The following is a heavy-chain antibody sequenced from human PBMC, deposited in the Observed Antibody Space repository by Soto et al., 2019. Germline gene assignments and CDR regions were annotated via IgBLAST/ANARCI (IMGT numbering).Heavy chain of an antibody. V-gene: IGHV4-30-4*01. D-gene: IGHD4-17*01. CDR2: IYYSGST. J-gene: IGHJ5*02. CDR1: GGSINSGDYY. Sequence: QVQLQESGPGLVKPSQTLSLTCTVSGGSINSGDYYWSWIRQPPGKGLEWIGYIYYSGSTYYNPSLKSRVSISADTSKNQFSLKLSSVTAADMAVYYCARAKGLVTVTTSWFDPWGQGTLVTVSS. CDR3: ARAKGLVTVTTSWFDP.